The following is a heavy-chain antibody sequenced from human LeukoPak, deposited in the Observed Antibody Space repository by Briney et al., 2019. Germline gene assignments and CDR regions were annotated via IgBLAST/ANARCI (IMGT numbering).Heavy chain of an antibody. J-gene: IGHJ4*02. V-gene: IGHV4-61*01. CDR2: IYYSGST. D-gene: IGHD2/OR15-2a*01. Sequence: SQTLSLTCTVSGGSISGGSYYWSWTRQPPGKGLEWIGYIYYSGSTKYNLSLKSRVTISVDTSKNQLSLKLSSVTAADTAVYYCARGEYGLFDYWGQGTLVTVSS. CDR3: ARGEYGLFDY. CDR1: GGSISGGSYY.